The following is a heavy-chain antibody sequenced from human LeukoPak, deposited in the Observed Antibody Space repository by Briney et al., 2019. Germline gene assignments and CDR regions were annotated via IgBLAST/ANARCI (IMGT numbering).Heavy chain of an antibody. CDR2: ISGSGGST. J-gene: IGHJ4*02. CDR3: AKAASNYMVRGVIPSDY. CDR1: GFTFSSYA. V-gene: IGHV3-23*01. D-gene: IGHD3-10*01. Sequence: PGGSLRLSCAASGFTFSSYAMSWVRQAPGKGLEWVSAISGSGGSTYYADSVKGRFTISRDNSKNTLYLQMNSLSAEDAAVYYCAKAASNYMVRGVIPSDYWGQGTLVTVSS.